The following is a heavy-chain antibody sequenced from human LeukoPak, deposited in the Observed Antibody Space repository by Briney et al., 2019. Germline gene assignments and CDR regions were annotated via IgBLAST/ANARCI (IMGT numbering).Heavy chain of an antibody. CDR2: ISSSSSYI. D-gene: IGHD5-12*01. V-gene: IGHV3-21*01. CDR3: ARSVPYSGYDYDY. Sequence: GGSLRLSCAASGFTFSSYSMNWVRQAPGKGLEWVSSISSSSSYIYYADSVKGRFTISRDNAKNSPYLQMNSLRAEDTAVYYCARSVPYSGYDYDYWGQGTLVTVSS. CDR1: GFTFSSYS. J-gene: IGHJ4*02.